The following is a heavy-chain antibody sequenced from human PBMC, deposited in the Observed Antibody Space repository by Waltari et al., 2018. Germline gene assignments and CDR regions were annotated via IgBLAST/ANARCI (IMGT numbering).Heavy chain of an antibody. J-gene: IGHJ4*02. V-gene: IGHV3-7*01. Sequence: EVQLVESGGGLVQPGGSLRLSGVASGFTFGSHWMSWVRQAPEKGLEWVADIKQDGTQQYYVDSVKGRFTVSRDNHKNSLFLQMNSLRAEDTAVYYCARALPGEITVYDYWAQGALVTVSS. CDR3: ARALPGEITVYDY. CDR2: IKQDGTQQ. D-gene: IGHD3-10*01. CDR1: GFTFGSHW.